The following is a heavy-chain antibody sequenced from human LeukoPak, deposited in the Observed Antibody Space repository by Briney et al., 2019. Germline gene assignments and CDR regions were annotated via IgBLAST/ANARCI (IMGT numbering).Heavy chain of an antibody. CDR3: AKGTHGDFFDY. V-gene: IGHV3-23*01. CDR1: GFTFSSYR. Sequence: GGSLRLSCAASGFTFSSYRMNWVRQAPGKGLEWVSAISGSGGSTYYADSVKGRFTISRDNSKNTLYLQMNSLRAEDTAVYYCAKGTHGDFFDYWGQGTLVTVSS. J-gene: IGHJ4*02. CDR2: ISGSGGST. D-gene: IGHD4-17*01.